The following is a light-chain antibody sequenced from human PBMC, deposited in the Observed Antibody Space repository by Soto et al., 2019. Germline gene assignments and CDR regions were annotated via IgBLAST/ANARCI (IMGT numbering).Light chain of an antibody. J-gene: IGLJ1*01. CDR2: EVN. CDR3: SSYSDSDTKV. V-gene: IGLV2-14*03. CDR1: SSDVGAYIY. Sequence: QSVLTQPASVSGSPGQSITISCGGTSSDVGAYIYVSWYQQFPGKAPKLIIYEVNNRPSGVSDRFSGSKSDTTAYLTISGLRAEDEADYYCSSYSDSDTKVFGTGTKVTVL.